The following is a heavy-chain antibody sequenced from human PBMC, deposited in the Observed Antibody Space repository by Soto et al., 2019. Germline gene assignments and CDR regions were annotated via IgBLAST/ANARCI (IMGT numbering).Heavy chain of an antibody. CDR3: ARVQEAAAGGPFYYYYGMDV. D-gene: IGHD6-13*01. Sequence: GGSLRLSCAASGFTFSSYAMHWVRQAPGKGLEWVAVISYDGSNKYYADSVKGRFTISRDNSKNTLYLQMNSLRAEDTAVYYCARVQEAAAGGPFYYYYGMDVWGQGTTVTVSS. CDR1: GFTFSSYA. CDR2: ISYDGSNK. V-gene: IGHV3-30-3*01. J-gene: IGHJ6*02.